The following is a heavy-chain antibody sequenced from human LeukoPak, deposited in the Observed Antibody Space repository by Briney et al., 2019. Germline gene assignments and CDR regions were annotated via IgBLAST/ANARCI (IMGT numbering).Heavy chain of an antibody. D-gene: IGHD1-1*01. CDR1: GFTFSLYN. CDR3: VTYGSPWNRVDH. Sequence: PGGSLRLSCAASGFTFSLYNMNWVRQAPGKGLEWVASMSSSTTHINYADSVNGRFTISRDNTNNLLFLQMYSVRAEDTAVYYCVTYGSPWNRVDHWGQGTLVTVSS. J-gene: IGHJ4*02. V-gene: IGHV3-21*01. CDR2: MSSSTTHI.